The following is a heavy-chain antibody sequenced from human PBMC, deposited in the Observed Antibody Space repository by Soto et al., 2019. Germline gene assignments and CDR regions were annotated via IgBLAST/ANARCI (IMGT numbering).Heavy chain of an antibody. D-gene: IGHD4-17*01. Sequence: EVQLVESGGGLVQPGGSLKLSCAASGFTFSGPAMHWVRQTSGKGLEWVGRIRTKANDYATVYSASVKGRFTISRDDSKNTAYLQMSSLRPEDTALYYCTPTVTLRGFDYWGQGTLVTVSS. J-gene: IGHJ4*02. V-gene: IGHV3-73*02. CDR2: IRTKANDYAT. CDR1: GFTFSGPA. CDR3: TPTVTLRGFDY.